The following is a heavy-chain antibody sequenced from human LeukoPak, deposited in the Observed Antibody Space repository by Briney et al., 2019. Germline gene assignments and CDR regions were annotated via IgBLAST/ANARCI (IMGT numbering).Heavy chain of an antibody. CDR3: ARVEGDYTPNRFDP. D-gene: IGHD4-11*01. J-gene: IGHJ5*02. CDR2: AYSGGIT. V-gene: IGHV3-53*01. Sequence: GGSLRLSCAASGFTFSSNYMSWVRQAPGKGLGWVSVAYSGGITYYLDSVKGRFTVSRDNAKNTLYLQMDSLRAEDTAIYYCARVEGDYTPNRFDPWGQGTLVTVSS. CDR1: GFTFSSNY.